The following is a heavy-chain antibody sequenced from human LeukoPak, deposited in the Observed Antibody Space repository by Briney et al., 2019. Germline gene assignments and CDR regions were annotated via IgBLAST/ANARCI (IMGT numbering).Heavy chain of an antibody. Sequence: SETLSLTCTVSGTFFSSYFWGWIRQPPGKGLEWIAYIHYNGDTNYNPSLKSRVTISVGPSRNQFSLQLSSVTAADTAVYYSARHITGSGSAFDHWGRGTLVTVSS. CDR3: ARHITGSGSAFDH. V-gene: IGHV4-59*08. D-gene: IGHD3-10*01. CDR1: GTFFSSYF. J-gene: IGHJ2*01. CDR2: IHYNGDT.